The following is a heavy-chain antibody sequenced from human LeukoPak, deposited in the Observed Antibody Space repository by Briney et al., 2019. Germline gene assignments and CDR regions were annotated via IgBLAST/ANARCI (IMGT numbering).Heavy chain of an antibody. V-gene: IGHV4-4*07. CDR2: IYTSGST. Sequence: KPSETLSLTCTVSGGSISSYYWSWIRQPAGKGLEWIGRIYTSGSTNYNPSLKSRVTMSVDTSKNQFSLKLSSVTAADTAVYYCAREVVVVVAAAEFKNWFDPWGQGTLVTVSS. CDR3: AREVVVVVAAAEFKNWFDP. J-gene: IGHJ5*02. D-gene: IGHD2-15*01. CDR1: GGSISSYY.